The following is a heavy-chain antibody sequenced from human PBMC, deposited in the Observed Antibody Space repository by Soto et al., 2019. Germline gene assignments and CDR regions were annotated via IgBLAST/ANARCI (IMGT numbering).Heavy chain of an antibody. Sequence: EEQLVESGGGLVKPGGSLRLSCAASGFTFSNAWMSWVRQASGKGLEWVGRIKTKTDGGPTDYAAPVKDRFTISRDDSKNTVYLQMNSLKTEDTAVYYCATASSGFARYFDLWGRGTLVIVSS. CDR3: ATASSGFARYFDL. D-gene: IGHD5-12*01. CDR2: IKTKTDGGPT. J-gene: IGHJ2*01. CDR1: GFTFSNAW. V-gene: IGHV3-15*01.